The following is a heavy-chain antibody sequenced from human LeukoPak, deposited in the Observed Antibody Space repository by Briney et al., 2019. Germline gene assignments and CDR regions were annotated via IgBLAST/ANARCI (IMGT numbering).Heavy chain of an antibody. J-gene: IGHJ3*02. V-gene: IGHV3-9*01. Sequence: GGSLRLSCAASGFTFEDYAMHWVRQAPGKGLEWVSGISWNSGNIGYADSVKGRFTISRDDAKNSLYLQMNSLRVEDTALYYCAKDMDSSGYDAFDIWGQGTMVTVSS. CDR1: GFTFEDYA. D-gene: IGHD3-22*01. CDR3: AKDMDSSGYDAFDI. CDR2: ISWNSGNI.